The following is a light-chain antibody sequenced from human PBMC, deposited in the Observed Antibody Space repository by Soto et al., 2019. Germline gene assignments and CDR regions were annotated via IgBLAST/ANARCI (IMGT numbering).Light chain of an antibody. J-gene: IGKJ4*01. V-gene: IGKV1-5*03. CDR1: QSVSGW. CDR2: KAS. Sequence: DIQMTQSPSTVSASVGDRVTITCRASQSVSGWLAWYQQRPGKAPNLLVSKASSLESGVPSRFSGSGSGTEFTLTISSLQPDDVATYYCQHYDTYPLAFGGGTKVEIK. CDR3: QHYDTYPLA.